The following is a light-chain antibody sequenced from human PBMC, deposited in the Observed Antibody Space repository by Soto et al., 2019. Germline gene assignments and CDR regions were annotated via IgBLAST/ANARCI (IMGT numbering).Light chain of an antibody. J-gene: IGKJ4*01. Sequence: EIVLTQSPATLSLSPGERATLSCRASQSVSSDLAWYQQKPGQAPRLLIYDASNRATGIPARFSGSGSGTDFTLTISSLEPEDFAVYYYQQRRNWRGTCGVGTKVEIK. CDR3: QQRRNWRGT. CDR1: QSVSSD. CDR2: DAS. V-gene: IGKV3-11*01.